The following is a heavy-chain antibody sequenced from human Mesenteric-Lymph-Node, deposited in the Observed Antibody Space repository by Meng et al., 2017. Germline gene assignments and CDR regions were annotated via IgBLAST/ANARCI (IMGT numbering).Heavy chain of an antibody. V-gene: IGHV4-39*07. Sequence: SETLSLTCTVSGGSISSSSYYWGWIRQPPGKGLECIGSIYYSGSTYYNPSLKSRVTISVDTSKNQFSLKLSSVTAADTAVYYCASRYYYDSSPKFDPWGQGTLVTVSS. CDR2: IYYSGST. J-gene: IGHJ5*02. CDR3: ASRYYYDSSPKFDP. D-gene: IGHD3-22*01. CDR1: GGSISSSSYY.